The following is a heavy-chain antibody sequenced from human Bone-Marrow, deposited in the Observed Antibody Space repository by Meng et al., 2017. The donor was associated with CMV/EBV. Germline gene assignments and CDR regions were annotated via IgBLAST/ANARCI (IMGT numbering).Heavy chain of an antibody. Sequence: GESLKISCAASGFTFSSYWMSWVRQAPGKGLEWVANIKQDGSEKYYVDSVKGRFTISRDNAKNSLYLRMNSLRAEDTAVYYCAREGGYCSSTSCYGDWFDPWGQGTLVTVSS. CDR3: AREGGYCSSTSCYGDWFDP. J-gene: IGHJ5*02. D-gene: IGHD2-2*01. CDR1: GFTFSSYW. V-gene: IGHV3-7*01. CDR2: IKQDGSEK.